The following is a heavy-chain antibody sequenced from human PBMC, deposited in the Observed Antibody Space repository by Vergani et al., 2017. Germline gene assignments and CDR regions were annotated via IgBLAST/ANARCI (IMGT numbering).Heavy chain of an antibody. CDR1: GFTFSSYG. D-gene: IGHD1-26*01. J-gene: IGHJ4*02. CDR2: IWYDGSNK. Sequence: QVQLVESGGGVVQPGRSLRLSCAASGFTFSSYGMHWVRQAPGKGLEWVAVIWYDGSNKYYADSVKGRFTISSDNSKNTLYLKMNSLRAEDTAVYYCARVYPRWELQGYFDYWGQGTLVTVSS. V-gene: IGHV3-33*01. CDR3: ARVYPRWELQGYFDY.